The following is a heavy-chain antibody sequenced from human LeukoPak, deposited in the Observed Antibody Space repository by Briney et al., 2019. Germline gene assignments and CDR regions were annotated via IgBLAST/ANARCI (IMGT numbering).Heavy chain of an antibody. J-gene: IGHJ6*03. CDR1: GFTFSSYG. CDR3: GKDAGGDYYYYMDV. CDR2: IRYDGSNK. Sequence: GGSLRLSRAASGFTFSSYGMHSVRQAPGKGLEWVAFIRYDGSNKYYADPVKGRFPFSRDNSKTTLYLQMTRLRAEAPAVYYCGKDAGGDYYYYMDVWGKGTTVTVSS. V-gene: IGHV3-30*02. D-gene: IGHD3-10*01.